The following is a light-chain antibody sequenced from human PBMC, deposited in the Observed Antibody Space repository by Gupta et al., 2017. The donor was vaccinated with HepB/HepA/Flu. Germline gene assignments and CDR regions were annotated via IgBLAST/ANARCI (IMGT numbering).Light chain of an antibody. V-gene: IGKV2-28*01. CDR2: LGS. J-gene: IGKJ3*01. Sequence: DIVMTQSPLSLPVTPGEPASISCRSSQSLLHSNGYNYLDWYLQKPGQSPQLLIYLGSNRASGVPDRFSGSGSGTDFTLKISRVEAEDVGVYYCVQGLQTSLTFGPGTKVDIK. CDR1: QSLLHSNGYNY. CDR3: VQGLQTSLT.